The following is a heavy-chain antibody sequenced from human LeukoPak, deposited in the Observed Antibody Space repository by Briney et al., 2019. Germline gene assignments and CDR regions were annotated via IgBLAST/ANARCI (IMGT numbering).Heavy chain of an antibody. CDR3: ARSGYSGYDRLDC. Sequence: AGGSLRLSCVASGFTFSSTTVGWVRQAPGRGLEWVSSITAIDGRTYYADSVRGRFTISRDNAKNSLYLQMNSLRAEDTAVYYCARSGYSGYDRLDCWGQGTLVTVSS. CDR2: ITAIDGRT. V-gene: IGHV3-23*01. J-gene: IGHJ4*02. CDR1: GFTFSSTT. D-gene: IGHD5-12*01.